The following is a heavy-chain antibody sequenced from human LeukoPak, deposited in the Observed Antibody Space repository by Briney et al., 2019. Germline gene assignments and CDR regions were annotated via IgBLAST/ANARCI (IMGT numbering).Heavy chain of an antibody. CDR2: IHHSGST. J-gene: IGHJ4*02. CDR3: TRATATGTGRAFDY. Sequence: SETLSLTCAVYGESMTGYYWTWIRQPPGKRLEWIGEIHHSGSTNSNPSLKSRVTMSIDMSKNQFSLKLNSVTAADTAVYYCTRATATGTGRAFDYWGQGTLVTVSS. V-gene: IGHV4-34*01. CDR1: GESMTGYY. D-gene: IGHD3-10*01.